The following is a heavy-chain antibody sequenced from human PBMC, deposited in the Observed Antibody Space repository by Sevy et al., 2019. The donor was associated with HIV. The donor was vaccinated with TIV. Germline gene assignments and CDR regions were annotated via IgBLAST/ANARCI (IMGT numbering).Heavy chain of an antibody. D-gene: IGHD2-8*01. CDR3: AKQGGYCSNGVCYRAFDY. CDR1: GFTFSSFG. J-gene: IGHJ4*02. CDR2: ISHDGSNK. Sequence: GGSLRLSCAASGFTFSSFGMHWVRQAPGKGLEWVAIISHDGSNKIYADSVKGRFTISRDNSKNTLDLQMDSLRADDTAVYYCAKQGGYCSNGVCYRAFDYWGQGTLVTVSS. V-gene: IGHV3-30*18.